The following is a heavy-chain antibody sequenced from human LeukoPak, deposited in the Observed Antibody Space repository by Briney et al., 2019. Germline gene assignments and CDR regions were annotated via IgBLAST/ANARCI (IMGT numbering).Heavy chain of an antibody. V-gene: IGHV1-69*05. CDR3: ARGPDRRLGGSGSSFFDH. D-gene: IGHD3-10*01. Sequence: SVTVSCTASGGTFSSYAISWVRQAHGQGLEWMGGIIPIFGTANYAQKFQGRVTITTDESTSTAYMELSSLRLEDTAVYYCARGPDRRLGGSGSSFFDHWGQGTPVTVSS. J-gene: IGHJ4*02. CDR1: GGTFSSYA. CDR2: IIPIFGTA.